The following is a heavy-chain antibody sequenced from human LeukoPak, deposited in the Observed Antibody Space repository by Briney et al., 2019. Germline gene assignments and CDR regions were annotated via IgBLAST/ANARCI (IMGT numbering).Heavy chain of an antibody. CDR1: GDSVSSNSAA. V-gene: IGHV6-1*01. D-gene: IGHD1-1*01. CDR2: TYYRSKWYN. J-gene: IGHJ6*02. CDR3: ARDHKDWNDAGYYYYGMDV. Sequence: SQTLSLTCAISGDSVSSNSAAWNWIRQSPSRGLEWLGRTYYRSKWYNDYAVSVKSRITINPDTSKNQSSLQLNSVTPEDTAVYYCARDHKDWNDAGYYYYGMDVWGQGTTVTVSS.